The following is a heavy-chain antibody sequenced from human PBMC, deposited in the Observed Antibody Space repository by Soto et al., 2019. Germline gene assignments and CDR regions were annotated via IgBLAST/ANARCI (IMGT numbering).Heavy chain of an antibody. CDR1: GFTFSSYG. J-gene: IGHJ4*02. D-gene: IGHD6-19*01. CDR2: ISYDGSNK. CDR3: AKDLRQQWPGLAVDY. Sequence: TGGSLRLSCAASGFTFSSYGMHWVRQAPGKGLEWVAVISYDGSNKYYADSVKGRFTISRDNSKNTLYLQMNSLRAEDTAVYYCAKDLRQQWPGLAVDYWGQGTLVTVSS. V-gene: IGHV3-30*18.